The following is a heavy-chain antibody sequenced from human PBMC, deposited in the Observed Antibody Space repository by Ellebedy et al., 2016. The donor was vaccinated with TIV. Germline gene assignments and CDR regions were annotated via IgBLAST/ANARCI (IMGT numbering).Heavy chain of an antibody. D-gene: IGHD6-13*01. Sequence: PGGSLRLSCVASGFTVSSNYMSWVRQAPGRGLEWVSLIFSGGSTFYADSVKGRFTISRQNSDNTLYLQMNGLKTEDTAVYYCVRTMTYAGHLDDWGQGTLVTVSS. CDR3: VRTMTYAGHLDD. V-gene: IGHV3-53*04. CDR2: IFSGGST. J-gene: IGHJ4*02. CDR1: GFTVSSNY.